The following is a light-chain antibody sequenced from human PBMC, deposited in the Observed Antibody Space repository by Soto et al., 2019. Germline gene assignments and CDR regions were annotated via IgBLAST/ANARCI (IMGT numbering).Light chain of an antibody. CDR3: AAWDDSLNVPYV. Sequence: QSVLTQPPSASGTPGQRVTISCSGSSSNIGSNTVNWYQQLPGTAPKLLIYSNNQRPSGVPDRFSGSKSGTSASLAISGLQSEHEADYYCAAWDDSLNVPYVFGTGTKVTVL. CDR1: SSNIGSNT. V-gene: IGLV1-44*01. CDR2: SNN. J-gene: IGLJ1*01.